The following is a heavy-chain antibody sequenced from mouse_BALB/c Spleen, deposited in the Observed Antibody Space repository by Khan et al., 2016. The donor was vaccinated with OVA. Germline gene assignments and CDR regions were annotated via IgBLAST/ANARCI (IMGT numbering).Heavy chain of an antibody. Sequence: EVELVESGGDLVKPGGSLKLSCAASGFTFSTYGMSWVRQTPDRRLEWVATVSTGGTYTYYLDSVKGRFTISSDNAKKTLYLQMSSLKSEDTAMFYCTRLAYYYDSEGFAYWGQGTLVTVSA. CDR3: TRLAYYYDSEGFAY. CDR2: VSTGGTYT. J-gene: IGHJ3*01. V-gene: IGHV5-6*01. CDR1: GFTFSTYG. D-gene: IGHD1-1*01.